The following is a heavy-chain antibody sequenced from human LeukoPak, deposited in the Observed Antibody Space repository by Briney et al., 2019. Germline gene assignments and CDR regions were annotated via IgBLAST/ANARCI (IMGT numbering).Heavy chain of an antibody. CDR2: ISGSGHNT. CDR3: AKPDGDYVGQLDAYI. Sequence: PGGTLRLSCAASGFTFSNYGMNWVRQAPGKGLEWVSAISGSGHNTYYADSVKGRFTISRDNSKNTLYLQMNSLRAEDTAVFYCAKPDGDYVGQLDAYIWGQGTMVTVSS. V-gene: IGHV3-23*01. J-gene: IGHJ3*02. D-gene: IGHD4-17*01. CDR1: GFTFSNYG.